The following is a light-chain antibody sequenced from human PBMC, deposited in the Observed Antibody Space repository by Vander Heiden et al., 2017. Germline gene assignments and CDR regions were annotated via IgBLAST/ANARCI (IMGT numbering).Light chain of an antibody. CDR2: SAS. J-gene: IGKJ2*01. V-gene: IGKV1-39*01. CDR1: QNIKTY. Sequence: IQMTQSPSVLSASVGDRVTIACRATQNIKTYLNWYQQEPGKAPKLLIYSASSSSTWVPSRFSGSGSGTDFSLTIDGLRPEDFATYFCQQSFSTPYTFGQGTNLEI. CDR3: QQSFSTPYT.